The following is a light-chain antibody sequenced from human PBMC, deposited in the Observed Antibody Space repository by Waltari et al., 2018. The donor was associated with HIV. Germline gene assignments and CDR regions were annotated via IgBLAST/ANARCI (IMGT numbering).Light chain of an antibody. CDR1: SSNIGSNT. CDR3: AGWDDSLNGGV. Sequence: QSVLTQPPSASGTPGQRVTISCSGSSSNIGSNTVSWYRQLPGTAPKLLMYQKNQRPSGVPDRFSGSKSGTSASLAISGLQSEEEANYYCAGWDDSLNGGVFGGGTKLTVL. V-gene: IGLV1-44*01. CDR2: QKN. J-gene: IGLJ2*01.